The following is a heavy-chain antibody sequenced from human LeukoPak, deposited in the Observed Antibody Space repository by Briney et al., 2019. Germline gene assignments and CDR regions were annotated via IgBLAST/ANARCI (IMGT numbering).Heavy chain of an antibody. CDR1: GYRFTTYW. Sequence: HGESLKISCKCSGYRFTTYWIGWVRQMPGKGLEWMGIIYPGDSDTRYSPSFQGQVTISADKSISTAYLQWSSLKASDTAMYYCARLWKISGSGEFDYWGQGTLVTVSS. D-gene: IGHD2-15*01. CDR3: ARLWKISGSGEFDY. V-gene: IGHV5-51*01. J-gene: IGHJ4*02. CDR2: IYPGDSDT.